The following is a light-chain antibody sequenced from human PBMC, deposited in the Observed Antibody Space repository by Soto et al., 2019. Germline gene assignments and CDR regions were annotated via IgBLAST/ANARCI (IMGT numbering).Light chain of an antibody. Sequence: DIQMTQSPSTLSGSVGDRVTITCRASQALGSSLAWYQQKPGKAPKLLIYGVSTLQSGVPSRFSGSGSGTDFTLTISRLQPDDFATYYCQHYISYSEAFGQGTKVDIK. CDR3: QHYISYSEA. J-gene: IGKJ1*01. CDR1: QALGSS. CDR2: GVS. V-gene: IGKV1-5*01.